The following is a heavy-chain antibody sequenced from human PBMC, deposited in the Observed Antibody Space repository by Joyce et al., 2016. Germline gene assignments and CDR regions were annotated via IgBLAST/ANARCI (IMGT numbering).Heavy chain of an antibody. CDR2: INHIGRT. D-gene: IGHD3-3*01. J-gene: IGHJ4*02. Sequence: QVQLQESGPGLVKPSETLSLSCTVSGGSISSYYWSWIRQPPGKGLEWIGYINHIGRTNYNPSLKSRVTISVDTSKNECSLKMTSVTAADTAVYYCARGNDYDYWSGYEAHYFDYWGQGTLVTVSS. V-gene: IGHV4-59*01. CDR1: GGSISSYY. CDR3: ARGNDYDYWSGYEAHYFDY.